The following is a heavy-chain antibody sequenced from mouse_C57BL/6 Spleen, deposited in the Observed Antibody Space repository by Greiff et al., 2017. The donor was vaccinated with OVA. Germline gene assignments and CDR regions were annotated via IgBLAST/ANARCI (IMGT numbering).Heavy chain of an antibody. J-gene: IGHJ1*03. Sequence: QVQLKESGAELVRPGTSVKVSCKASGYAFTNYWIEWVKQRPGQGLEWIGVINPGSGGTNYNEKFKGKATLTADKSSSTAYMQRSSLTSEDSAFYFCARGGGSSYHWYFDVWGTVTTVTVAS. CDR1: GYAFTNYW. D-gene: IGHD1-1*01. V-gene: IGHV1-54*01. CDR2: INPGSGGT. CDR3: ARGGGSSYHWYFDV.